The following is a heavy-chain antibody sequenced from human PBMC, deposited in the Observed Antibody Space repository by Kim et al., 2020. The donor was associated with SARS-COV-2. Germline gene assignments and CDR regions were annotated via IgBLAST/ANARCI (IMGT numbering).Heavy chain of an antibody. CDR1: GYTFSNFA. CDR2: ISTKTGNP. J-gene: IGHJ2*01. D-gene: IGHD3-16*01. Sequence: ASVKVSCKASGYTFSNFAMNWVRQAPGQGLEWMGWISTKTGNPTYAQGFTGRFVFSLDTSVNTASLQISSLKADDTAIYYCAREGGVAGDFDLWGRGTL. CDR3: AREGGVAGDFDL. V-gene: IGHV7-4-1*02.